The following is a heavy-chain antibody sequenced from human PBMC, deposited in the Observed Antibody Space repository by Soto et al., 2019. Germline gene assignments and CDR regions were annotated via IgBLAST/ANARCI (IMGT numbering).Heavy chain of an antibody. CDR3: ARYKGQRWYRGETYYFDY. CDR2: IYYSGST. Sequence: SETLSLTCTVSGGSISSGGYYWSWIRQHPGKGLEWIGYIYYSGSTYYNPSLKSRVTISVDTSKNQFSLKLSSVTAADTAVYYCARYKGQRWYRGETYYFDYWGQGTLVTVSS. CDR1: GGSISSGGYY. J-gene: IGHJ4*02. D-gene: IGHD1-26*01. V-gene: IGHV4-31*03.